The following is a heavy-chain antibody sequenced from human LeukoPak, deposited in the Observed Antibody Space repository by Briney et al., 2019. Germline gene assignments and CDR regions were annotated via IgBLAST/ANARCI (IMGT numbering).Heavy chain of an antibody. CDR3: ATLSDRNFYYSYGLDV. V-gene: IGHV3-20*04. CDR1: GFTFDDYG. CDR2: INWNGGST. Sequence: PGGSLRLSCAASGFTFDDYGMSWVRHAPGKGLEWVSGINWNGGSTGYADSVKGRFTISRDNAKHSLNLQMNSLRAEDTAVYYCATLSDRNFYYSYGLDVWGQGTTVTVS. J-gene: IGHJ6*02. D-gene: IGHD1-14*01.